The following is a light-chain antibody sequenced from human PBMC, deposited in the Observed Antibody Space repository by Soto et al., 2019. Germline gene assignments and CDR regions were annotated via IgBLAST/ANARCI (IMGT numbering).Light chain of an antibody. Sequence: DIQMTQSPSSLSASVGDRVTITCRTSQTISNNLNWYQRKPGKAPSLLIYDSSTLQSGVPSRFIGSGSETEFTLTISSLQPEDFATYYCQQDNMTPFTFGPGTKVDI. CDR3: QQDNMTPFT. CDR2: DSS. CDR1: QTISNN. V-gene: IGKV1-39*01. J-gene: IGKJ3*01.